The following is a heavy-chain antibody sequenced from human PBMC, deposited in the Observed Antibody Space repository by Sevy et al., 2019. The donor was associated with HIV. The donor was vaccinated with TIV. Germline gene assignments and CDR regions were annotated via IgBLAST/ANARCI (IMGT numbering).Heavy chain of an antibody. CDR2: IYHSGST. CDR3: ARGLGYCTGGVCFGLKFDL. Sequence: SETLSLTCAVSCGSISSGGYSWSWIRQPPGKGLEWIGYIYHSGSTYYHPSLKSRVTISVDRSKNQFSLKLSSVTAADTAVYYCARGLGYCTGGVCFGLKFDLWGRGTLVTVSS. CDR1: CGSISSGGYS. D-gene: IGHD2-8*02. V-gene: IGHV4-30-2*01. J-gene: IGHJ2*01.